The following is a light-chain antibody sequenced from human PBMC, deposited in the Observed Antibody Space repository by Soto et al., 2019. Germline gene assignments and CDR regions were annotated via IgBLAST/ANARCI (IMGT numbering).Light chain of an antibody. J-gene: IGKJ2*01. V-gene: IGKV3-20*01. Sequence: EIVLTQSPGTLSLSPGEGATLSCRASEGISSSYLAWYQQRPGQSPRLLIYAASSRAAGIPDRFSGSGSGADFTLTISRLEPEDFAVYYCQLYGGSHMFSFGQGTKLQIK. CDR2: AAS. CDR1: EGISSSY. CDR3: QLYGGSHMFS.